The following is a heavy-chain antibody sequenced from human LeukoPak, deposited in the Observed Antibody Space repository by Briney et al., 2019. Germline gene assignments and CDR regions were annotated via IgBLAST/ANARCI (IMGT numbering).Heavy chain of an antibody. J-gene: IGHJ3*02. V-gene: IGHV1-69*01. D-gene: IGHD1-1*01. CDR2: IIPIFGTA. CDR3: ASAKLETRAFDI. Sequence: SVKVSCKASGGTFSSYAISWVRQAPGQGLEWMGGIIPIFGTANYAQKFQGRVTITADESTSTAYMELSSLRSEDTAVYYCASAKLETRAFDIWGQGTMVTVSS. CDR1: GGTFSSYA.